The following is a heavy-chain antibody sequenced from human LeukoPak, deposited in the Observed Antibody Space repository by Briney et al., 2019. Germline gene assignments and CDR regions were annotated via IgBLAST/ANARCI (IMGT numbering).Heavy chain of an antibody. CDR3: ATVTTVGGFDY. CDR2: IIPIFGTA. Sequence: SVKVSCKASGGTFSSYAISWVRQAPGQGLEWMGGIIPIFGTANYAQKFQGRVTITADESTSTAYMELSSPRSEDTAVYYCATVTTVGGFDYWGQGTLVTVSS. D-gene: IGHD4-11*01. V-gene: IGHV1-69*13. J-gene: IGHJ4*02. CDR1: GGTFSSYA.